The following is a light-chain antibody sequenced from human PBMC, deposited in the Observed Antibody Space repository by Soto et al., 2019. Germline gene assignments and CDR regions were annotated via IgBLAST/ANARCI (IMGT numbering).Light chain of an antibody. J-gene: IGLJ1*01. Sequence: QSVLTQPASVSGSPGQWITIACTGTSSDVGGYKYVSWYQQHPGKAPKLMIYEVSNRPSGVSNRFSGSKSGNTASLTISGLQAEDEADYYCSSYSSSSTLIFGTGTKVTVL. CDR2: EVS. CDR1: SSDVGGYKY. V-gene: IGLV2-14*01. CDR3: SSYSSSSTLI.